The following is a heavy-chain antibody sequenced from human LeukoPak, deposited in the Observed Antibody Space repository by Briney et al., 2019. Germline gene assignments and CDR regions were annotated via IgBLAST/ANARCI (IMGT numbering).Heavy chain of an antibody. V-gene: IGHV3-21*01. J-gene: IGHJ4*02. D-gene: IGHD3-9*01. CDR3: ARGGTLRYFDWLPSVVDY. CDR1: GFTFSSYS. Sequence: PGGSLRLSCAASGFTFSSYSMNWVRQAPGKGLEWVSSISSSSSYIYYADSVKGRFTISRDNAKNSLYLQMNSLRAEDTAVYYCARGGTLRYFDWLPSVVDYWGRGTLVTVSS. CDR2: ISSSSSYI.